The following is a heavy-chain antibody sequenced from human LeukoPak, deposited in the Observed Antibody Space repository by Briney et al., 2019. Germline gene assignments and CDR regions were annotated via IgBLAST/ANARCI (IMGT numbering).Heavy chain of an antibody. J-gene: IGHJ4*02. CDR3: ARAGYSNRWDGVDY. CDR2: IWANGNDE. V-gene: IGHV3-33*01. Sequence: GGSLRLSCAASAFTFSYYGMHWVRQAPGKGLEWVAVIWANGNDEYYADSVKGRFAISRDNSKNTLYLQMNSLRAEDTAVYYCARAGYSNRWDGVDYWGQGTLVTVSS. CDR1: AFTFSYYG. D-gene: IGHD2/OR15-2a*01.